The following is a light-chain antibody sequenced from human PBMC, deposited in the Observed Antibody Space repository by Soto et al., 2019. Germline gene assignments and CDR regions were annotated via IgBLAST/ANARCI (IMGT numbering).Light chain of an antibody. Sequence: DIQMTQSPSSLFASVGDRVTITCRASQSISAYLNWYQQRPGKAPSLLIYAATRLHSGVPSRFSGSGSGTDFTLTISSRQPEDFATYYCQRSYRSISFGQGTRLEMK. CDR1: QSISAY. CDR2: AAT. CDR3: QRSYRSIS. V-gene: IGKV1-39*01. J-gene: IGKJ5*01.